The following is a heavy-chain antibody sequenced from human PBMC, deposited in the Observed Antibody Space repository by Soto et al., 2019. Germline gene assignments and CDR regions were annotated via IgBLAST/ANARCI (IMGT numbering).Heavy chain of an antibody. V-gene: IGHV3-74*01. CDR1: GFTFSNYW. Sequence: GGSLRLSCAASGFTFSNYWMRWVRQAPGKGLVWVSRINSDGSSTNYADSVKGRFTISRDNAKNTLYLQMNSLRVEDTAVYYCARDYIAVAGTVFDYWGQGTLVTVSS. D-gene: IGHD6-19*01. CDR2: INSDGSST. CDR3: ARDYIAVAGTVFDY. J-gene: IGHJ4*02.